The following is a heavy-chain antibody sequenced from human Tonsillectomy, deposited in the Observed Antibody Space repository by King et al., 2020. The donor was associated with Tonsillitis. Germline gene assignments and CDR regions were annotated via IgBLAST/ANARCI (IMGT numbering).Heavy chain of an antibody. Sequence: QLQESGPGLVKPSETLSLTCTVSGGSISSSSYYWGWIRQPPGKGLEWIGSIYYSGSTYYNPSLKSRVTISVDTSKNQFSLKLSSVTAAATAVYYWASPHTAMGANWFDPWGQGTLVTVSS. V-gene: IGHV4-39*01. J-gene: IGHJ5*02. CDR2: IYYSGST. D-gene: IGHD5-18*01. CDR3: ASPHTAMGANWFDP. CDR1: GGSISSSSYY.